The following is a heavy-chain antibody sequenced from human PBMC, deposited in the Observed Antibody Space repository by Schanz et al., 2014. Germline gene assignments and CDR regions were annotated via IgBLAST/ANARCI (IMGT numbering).Heavy chain of an antibody. Sequence: EVQLVESGGGLVKPGGTLRLACEASGLRFSDQSMHWVRQGPGQGLEWVASISGNSYWIYHAPSVVGRFAISRDNSENSVYMNMNSLRAEDTAVYSCTTEKTFSPTNRWGFGPWGQGILVSVSS. CDR1: GLRFSDQS. V-gene: IGHV3-21*01. CDR3: TTEKTFSPTNRWGFGP. J-gene: IGHJ5*02. CDR2: ISGNSYWI.